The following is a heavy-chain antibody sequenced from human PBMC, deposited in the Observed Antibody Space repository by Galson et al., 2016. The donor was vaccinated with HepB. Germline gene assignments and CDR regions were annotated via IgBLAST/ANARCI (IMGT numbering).Heavy chain of an antibody. J-gene: IGHJ4*02. Sequence: SETLSLTCTVSNDSITNHYWSWIRQPPGKGLEWIGYIYYSGATNYNPAPKSRVTISVDKSKNQFSLQLNSVTAADTAVYYCATVRYNILTGYYKDYWGQGTLVTVSS. CDR1: NDSITNHY. CDR2: IYYSGAT. CDR3: ATVRYNILTGYYKDY. V-gene: IGHV4-59*11. D-gene: IGHD3-9*01.